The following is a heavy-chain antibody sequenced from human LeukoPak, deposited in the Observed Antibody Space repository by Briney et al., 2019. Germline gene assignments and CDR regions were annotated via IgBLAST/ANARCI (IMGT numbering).Heavy chain of an antibody. CDR2: MXXXXXXT. Sequence: ASVKVSCKASGXXFTSYDXNWVRQAXXXXXXXXXXMXXXXXXTGYAQKFQGRVTMTRNTSISTAYMELSSLRSEDTAVYYCARVYYGDYVPYYYYYYGMDVWGQGTTVTVSS. D-gene: IGHD4-17*01. J-gene: IGHJ6*02. CDR1: GXXFTSYD. CDR3: ARVYYGDYVPYYYYYYGMDV. V-gene: IGHV1-8*01.